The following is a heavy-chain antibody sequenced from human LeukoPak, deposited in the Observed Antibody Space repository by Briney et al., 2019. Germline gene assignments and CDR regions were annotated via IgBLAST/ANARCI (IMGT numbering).Heavy chain of an antibody. CDR3: ARLATTVRTFDY. D-gene: IGHD4-17*01. Sequence: SETLSLTCTVSGGSISSSSYYWGWIRQPPGKGLEWIGGIYYSGSTYYNPSLKSRVTISVDTSKNQFSLKLSSVTAADTAVYYCARLATTVRTFDYWGQGTLVTVSS. CDR2: IYYSGST. V-gene: IGHV4-39*01. J-gene: IGHJ4*02. CDR1: GGSISSSSYY.